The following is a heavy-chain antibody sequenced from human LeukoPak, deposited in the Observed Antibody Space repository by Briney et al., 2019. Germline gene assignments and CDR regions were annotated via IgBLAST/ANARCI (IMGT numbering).Heavy chain of an antibody. CDR3: ARESYYYYYGMDV. V-gene: IGHV3-7*01. Sequence: GGSLRLSCAASGFTFSSYWMSWVRQAPGKGLEWVANIKQDGSEKYYVDSVKGRFTTSRDNAKNSLYLQMNSLRAEDTAVYYCARESYYYYYGMDVWGQGTTVTVSS. J-gene: IGHJ6*02. CDR1: GFTFSSYW. CDR2: IKQDGSEK.